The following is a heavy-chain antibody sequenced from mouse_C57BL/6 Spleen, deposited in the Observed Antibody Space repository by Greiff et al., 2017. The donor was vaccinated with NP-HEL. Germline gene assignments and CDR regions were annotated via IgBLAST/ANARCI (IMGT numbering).Heavy chain of an antibody. J-gene: IGHJ3*01. CDR3: ASHSNSFAY. V-gene: IGHV5-6*01. CDR1: GFTFSSYG. CDR2: ISSGGSYT. D-gene: IGHD2-5*01. Sequence: EVKLVESGGDLVKPGGSLKLSCAASGFTFSSYGMSWVRQTPDKRLEWVATISSGGSYTYYPDSVKGRFTISRDNAKNTLYLQMSSLKSEDTAMYYCASHSNSFAYWGQGTLVTVSA.